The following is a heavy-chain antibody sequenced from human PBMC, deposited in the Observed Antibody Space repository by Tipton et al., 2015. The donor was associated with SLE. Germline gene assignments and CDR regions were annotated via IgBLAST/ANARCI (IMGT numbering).Heavy chain of an antibody. Sequence: SLRLSCAASGFTFSSYGMHWVRQAPGKGLEWVAVIWYDGSNKYYADSVKGRFTISRDNSKNTLYLQMNSLRAEDTAVYYCARELAYSGYDYLDYWGQGTLVTVSS. J-gene: IGHJ4*02. CDR3: ARELAYSGYDYLDY. V-gene: IGHV3-33*01. CDR1: GFTFSSYG. D-gene: IGHD5-12*01. CDR2: IWYDGSNK.